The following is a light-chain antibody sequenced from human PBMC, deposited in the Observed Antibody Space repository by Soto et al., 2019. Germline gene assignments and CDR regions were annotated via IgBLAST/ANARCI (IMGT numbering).Light chain of an antibody. V-gene: IGLV2-14*03. CDR2: DVS. CDR1: SSDVGGYNY. CDR3: SSYTSSTPLV. J-gene: IGLJ2*01. Sequence: QSALTQPASVSGSPGQSITISCTGTSSDVGGYNYVSWYQQYPGKAPKLMIYDVSNRPSGVSNRFSGSKSGNTASLTISGLQAEDEADYYCSSYTSSTPLVFGGGTQLTVL.